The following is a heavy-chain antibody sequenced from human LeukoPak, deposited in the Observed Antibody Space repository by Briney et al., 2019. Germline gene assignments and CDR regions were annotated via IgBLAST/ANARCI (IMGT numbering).Heavy chain of an antibody. CDR2: INPSGGST. V-gene: IGHV1-46*01. Sequence: VASVKVSCKASGYTFTSYYMHWVRQAPGQGLEWMGIINPSGGSTSYAQKFQGRVTMTRDTSTSTVYMELSSLRSEDTAVYYCARDECSSTSCRNWFDPWGQGTLVTVSS. J-gene: IGHJ5*02. D-gene: IGHD2-2*01. CDR1: GYTFTSYY. CDR3: ARDECSSTSCRNWFDP.